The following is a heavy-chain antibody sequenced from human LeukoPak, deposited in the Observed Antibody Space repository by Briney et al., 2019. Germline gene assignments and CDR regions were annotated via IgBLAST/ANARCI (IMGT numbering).Heavy chain of an antibody. D-gene: IGHD6-13*01. J-gene: IGHJ5*02. CDR1: GFTFSSNW. CDR3: AREGRAAAGTHWFDP. Sequence: GGSLRLSCAASGFTFSSNWMNWVRQAPGEGLVWVSRISGDGTTITYADSVKGRFTISRDNSKNTLYLQMNSLRAEDTAVYYCAREGRAAAGTHWFDPWGQGTLVTVSS. V-gene: IGHV3-74*01. CDR2: ISGDGTTI.